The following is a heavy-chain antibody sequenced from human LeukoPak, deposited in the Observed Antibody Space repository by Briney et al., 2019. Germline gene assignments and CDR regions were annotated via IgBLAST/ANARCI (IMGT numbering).Heavy chain of an antibody. Sequence: GGSLRLSCAASGFAFSSYAMTWVHQAPGKGLEWVSGISGGGAATYYADSVKGRFTISRDNSKNTLYLQMNSLRAEDTALYYCAKDFSDSTGYYNWFDTWGQGTLVTVSS. J-gene: IGHJ5*02. CDR2: ISGGGAAT. CDR3: AKDFSDSTGYYNWFDT. D-gene: IGHD3-22*01. CDR1: GFAFSSYA. V-gene: IGHV3-23*01.